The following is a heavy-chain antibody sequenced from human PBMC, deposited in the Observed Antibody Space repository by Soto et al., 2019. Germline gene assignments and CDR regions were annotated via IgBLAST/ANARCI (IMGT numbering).Heavy chain of an antibody. CDR2: IYYNANT. CDR1: DDSITSYY. V-gene: IGHV4-59*08. J-gene: IGHJ4*02. CDR3: ARHGSVAGVDVTY. Sequence: QVQLLESGPGLVKPSETLSLTCTISDDSITSYYWTWIRQPPGKGLEWVGHIYYNANTNFNPSLNTRAAISIGASMTHFSLKLDSVAAADTAVYYGARHGSVAGVDVTYWGRGTLVTVSS. D-gene: IGHD6-19*01.